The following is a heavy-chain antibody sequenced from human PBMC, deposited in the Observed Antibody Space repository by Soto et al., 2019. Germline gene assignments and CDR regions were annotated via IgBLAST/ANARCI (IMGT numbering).Heavy chain of an antibody. CDR1: GGTFSSYA. Sequence: QVQLVQSGAEVKKPGSSVKVSCKASGGTFSSYAISWVRQAPGQGLEWMGGIIPIFGTANYAQKFQGRVTITADESTSTAYMELNSLRSEDTAVYYCARGSGYSYGDYYYGMDVWGQGTTVTVSS. CDR3: ARGSGYSYGDYYYGMDV. D-gene: IGHD5-18*01. V-gene: IGHV1-69*01. J-gene: IGHJ6*02. CDR2: IIPIFGTA.